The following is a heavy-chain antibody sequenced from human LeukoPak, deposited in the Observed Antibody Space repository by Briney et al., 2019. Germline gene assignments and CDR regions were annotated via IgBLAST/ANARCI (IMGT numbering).Heavy chain of an antibody. D-gene: IGHD3-10*01. CDR3: AKVQRITMVRGVPDYYYGMDV. CDR2: ISYDGSNK. Sequence: TGGSLRLSCAASGFTFSSYSMNWVRQAPGKGLEWVAVISYDGSNKYYADSVKGRFTISRDNSKNTLYLQMNSLRAEDTAVYYCAKVQRITMVRGVPDYYYGMDVWGQGTTVTVSS. J-gene: IGHJ6*02. CDR1: GFTFSSYS. V-gene: IGHV3-30*18.